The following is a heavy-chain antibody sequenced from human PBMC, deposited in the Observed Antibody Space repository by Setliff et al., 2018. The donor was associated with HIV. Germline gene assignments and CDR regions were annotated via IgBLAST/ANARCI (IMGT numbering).Heavy chain of an antibody. J-gene: IGHJ5*02. CDR1: GGTFSSYA. D-gene: IGHD2-2*02. CDR3: AKEQEIGSYLDP. CDR2: IIPISGTV. Sequence: SVKVSCKASGGTFSSYAISWVRQAPGQGLEWMGGIIPISGTVNYAQKFWGRVTITTHESTSTAYMELRSLRSDDSAVYFCAKEQEIGSYLDPWGQGTLVTVPQ. V-gene: IGHV1-69*05.